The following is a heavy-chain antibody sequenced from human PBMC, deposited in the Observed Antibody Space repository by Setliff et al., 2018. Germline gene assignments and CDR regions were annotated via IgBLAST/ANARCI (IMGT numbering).Heavy chain of an antibody. CDR3: TRGADYYESSCNHFVY. V-gene: IGHV3-49*04. CDR2: IRSKAYGGTT. CDR1: GFTFGDYA. Sequence: GGSLRLSCTASGFTFGDYAMSWVRQAPGKGLEWVGFIRSKAYGGTTEYAASVKGRLTISRDDSKSIAYLQMNSPKTEDTAVYYCTRGADYYESSCNHFVYCGQGTLVTVSS. D-gene: IGHD3-22*01. J-gene: IGHJ4*02.